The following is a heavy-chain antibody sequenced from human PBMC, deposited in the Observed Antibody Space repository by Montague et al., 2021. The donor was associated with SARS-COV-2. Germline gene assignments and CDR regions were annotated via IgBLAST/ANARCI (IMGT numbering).Heavy chain of an antibody. CDR3: ARGRTVTTFYSYYGMDV. V-gene: IGHV4-34*01. Sequence: SETLSLTCTVSGGSISGYYWCWIRHPQRQGLGWIGEMNHSGSANSNPTLKRRITISVYTSKNQFPLKLSSLTAAATAVYYCARGRTVTTFYSYYGMDVWGQGTTVTVSS. CDR2: MNHSGSA. CDR1: GGSISGYY. D-gene: IGHD4-17*01. J-gene: IGHJ6*02.